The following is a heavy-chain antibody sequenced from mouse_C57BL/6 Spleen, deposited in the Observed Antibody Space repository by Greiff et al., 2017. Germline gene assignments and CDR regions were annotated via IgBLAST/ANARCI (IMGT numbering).Heavy chain of an antibody. CDR2: IYPGSGST. D-gene: IGHD2-4*01. J-gene: IGHJ4*01. Sequence: QVQLLQPGAELVKPGASVKMSCKASGYTFTSYWITWVKQRPGQGLEWIGDIYPGSGSTNYNEKFKSKATLTVDTSSSTAYMQLSSLTSEDSAVYYGARQRDYDGDYAMDYWGQGTSVTVSS. CDR3: ARQRDYDGDYAMDY. V-gene: IGHV1-55*01. CDR1: GYTFTSYW.